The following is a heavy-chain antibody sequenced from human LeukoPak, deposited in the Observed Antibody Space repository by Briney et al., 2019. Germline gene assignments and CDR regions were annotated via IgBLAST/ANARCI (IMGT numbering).Heavy chain of an antibody. Sequence: GGSLRLSCAASGFTVSSNYMSWVRQAPGKGLEWVSVLYSGGSTYYADSVKGRFTISRDNSKNTLYLQMNSLRAEDTAVYYCAKVAIVGATGLDYWGQGTLVTVSS. J-gene: IGHJ4*02. CDR1: GFTVSSNY. V-gene: IGHV3-53*05. CDR3: AKVAIVGATGLDY. CDR2: LYSGGST. D-gene: IGHD1-26*01.